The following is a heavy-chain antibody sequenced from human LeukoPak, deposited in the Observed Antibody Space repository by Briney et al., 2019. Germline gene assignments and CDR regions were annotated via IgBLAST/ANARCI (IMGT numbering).Heavy chain of an antibody. V-gene: IGHV4-34*01. D-gene: IGHD5-18*01. CDR3: ARDKQPGDY. J-gene: IGHJ4*02. Sequence: SETLSLTCAVYGGSFSGYYWSWIRQPPGKGLEWIGEINHSGSTNYNPSLKSRVTMSVDTSKNQFSLKLNSVTAADTAVYYCARDKQPGDYWGQGALVTVSS. CDR2: INHSGST. CDR1: GGSFSGYY.